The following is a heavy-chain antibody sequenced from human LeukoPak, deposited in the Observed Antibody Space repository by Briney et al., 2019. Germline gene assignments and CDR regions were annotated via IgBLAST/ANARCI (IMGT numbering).Heavy chain of an antibody. Sequence: ASVKVSCKVSGYTLTELSMHWVRQAPGKGLEWMGGFDPEDGETIYAQKFQGRATMTEDTSTDTAYMELSSLRSEDTAVYYCATYLMDYYDSSGYYSYWGQGTLVTVSS. D-gene: IGHD3-22*01. J-gene: IGHJ4*02. V-gene: IGHV1-24*01. CDR3: ATYLMDYYDSSGYYSY. CDR1: GYTLTELS. CDR2: FDPEDGET.